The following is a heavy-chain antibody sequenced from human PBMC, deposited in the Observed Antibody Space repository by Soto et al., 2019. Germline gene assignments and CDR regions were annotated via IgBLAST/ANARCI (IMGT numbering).Heavy chain of an antibody. J-gene: IGHJ4*02. CDR2: IYYSGST. D-gene: IGHD2-21*02. V-gene: IGHV4-39*01. CDR3: ARQRTSVVTQAYFDV. CDR1: GDSISSRSYY. Sequence: SETLSLTCTVTGDSISSRSYYWGWIRQPPGKGLEWIGSIYYSGSTYNNPSLRSRVSMSIDTSKDQFSLKLKSVTAADTALYFCARQRTSVVTQAYFDVWGQGSLVTSPQ.